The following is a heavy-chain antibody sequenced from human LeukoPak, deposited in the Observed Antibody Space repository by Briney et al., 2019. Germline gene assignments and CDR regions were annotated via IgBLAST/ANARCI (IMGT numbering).Heavy chain of an antibody. J-gene: IGHJ5*02. V-gene: IGHV4-59*08. CDR2: IYYSGTT. Sequence: SETLSLTCAVYGGSFSGYYWSWIRQPPGKGLEWIGIYYSGTTKHNPSLKSRVTLSVDTSKNQFSLKLSSVIASDTAMYYCVSHKRASSTDWFDPWGQGTLVTVSA. D-gene: IGHD6-6*01. CDR3: VSHKRASSTDWFDP. CDR1: GGSFSGYY.